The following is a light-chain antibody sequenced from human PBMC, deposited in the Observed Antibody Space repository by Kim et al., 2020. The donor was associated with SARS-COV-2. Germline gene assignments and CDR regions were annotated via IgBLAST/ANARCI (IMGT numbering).Light chain of an antibody. Sequence: VAFALPGRSTCQGDSLRSYYATWHQQKPGQAPILVIYGKNNRPSGIPDRFSGSSSGNTASLTITGTQAGDEADYYCNSRDSNENVFFGGGTQLTVL. J-gene: IGLJ2*01. CDR3: NSRDSNENVF. CDR2: GKN. V-gene: IGLV3-19*01. CDR1: SLRSYY.